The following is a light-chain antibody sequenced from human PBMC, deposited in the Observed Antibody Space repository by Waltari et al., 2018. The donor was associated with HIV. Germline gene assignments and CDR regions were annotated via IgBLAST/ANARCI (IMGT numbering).Light chain of an antibody. J-gene: IGKJ3*01. Sequence: DIVLTQSPGTLSLSPGERATLSCRASQSVSSSYLAWYQQKSGQAPRLRIYGASSRAAGIPDRFSGSGSGTDFSLTIRRLEPEDFAVYFCQQYATASFTFGPGTKVDIK. CDR3: QQYATASFT. CDR1: QSVSSSY. V-gene: IGKV3-20*01. CDR2: GAS.